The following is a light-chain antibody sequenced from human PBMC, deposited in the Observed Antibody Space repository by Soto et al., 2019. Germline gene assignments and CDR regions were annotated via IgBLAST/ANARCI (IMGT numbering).Light chain of an antibody. J-gene: IGLJ2*01. V-gene: IGLV2-8*01. CDR2: EIS. Sequence: QYALTQPAYASVSPGQSVTISCTGTSSDVGAYKYVSWYQQYPGKPPKLMMYEISNRPSGVPDRFSGYKSGNTASLTVSGLQAEDEADYYCNSYVGSNIWGFVVGTKLTV. CDR1: SSDVGAYKY. CDR3: NSYVGSNIWG.